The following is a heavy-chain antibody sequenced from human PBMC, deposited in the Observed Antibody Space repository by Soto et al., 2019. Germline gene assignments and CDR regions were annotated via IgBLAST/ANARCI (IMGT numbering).Heavy chain of an antibody. CDR3: ARDVGNYGDYGDY. J-gene: IGHJ4*02. D-gene: IGHD4-17*01. CDR1: GFTFSSYA. Sequence: QVQLVESGGGVVQPGRSLRLSCAASGFTFSSYAMHWVRQAPGKGLEWVAVISYDGSNKYYADSVKGRVTISRDNSKNTMYLQMDSLRAEDTAVYYCARDVGNYGDYGDYWGQGTLVTVSS. CDR2: ISYDGSNK. V-gene: IGHV3-30-3*01.